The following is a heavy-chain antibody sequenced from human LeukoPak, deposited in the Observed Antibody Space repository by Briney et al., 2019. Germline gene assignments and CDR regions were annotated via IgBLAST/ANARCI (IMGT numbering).Heavy chain of an antibody. D-gene: IGHD3-10*01. Sequence: GGSLRLSCAASGFTFSTSWMSWVRQVPGKGLEWVANIKKDGSETYYVDSVKGRFTISRDNAKNSLYLQMNSLRAEDTAMYYCAREGYYGSGSPPSLYFDYWGQRTLVTVSS. CDR2: IKKDGSET. J-gene: IGHJ4*02. CDR1: GFTFSTSW. CDR3: AREGYYGSGSPPSLYFDY. V-gene: IGHV3-7*03.